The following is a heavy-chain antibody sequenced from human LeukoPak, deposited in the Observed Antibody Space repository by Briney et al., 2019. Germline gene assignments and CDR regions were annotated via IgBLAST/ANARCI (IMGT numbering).Heavy chain of an antibody. CDR2: ISGSGGST. CDR3: ARASRYGLNWFDP. J-gene: IGHJ5*02. D-gene: IGHD3-10*01. CDR1: GFTFSSYA. Sequence: HPGGSLRLSCAASGFTFSSYAMSWVRQAPGKGLEWVSAISGSGGSTYYADSVKGRFTISRDNAKNSLYLQMNSLRAEDTAVYYCARASRYGLNWFDPWGQGTLVTVSS. V-gene: IGHV3-23*01.